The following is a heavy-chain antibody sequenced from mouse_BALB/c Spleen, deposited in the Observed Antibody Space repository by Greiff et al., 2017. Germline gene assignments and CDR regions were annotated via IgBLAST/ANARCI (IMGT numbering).Heavy chain of an antibody. V-gene: IGHV5-17*02. J-gene: IGHJ2*01. CDR2: ISSGSSTI. CDR1: GFTFSSFG. CDR3: AREGGLRRFDY. D-gene: IGHD2-4*01. Sequence: VQLKESGGGLVQPGGSRKLSCAASGFTFSSFGMHWVRQAPEKGLEWVAYISSGSSTIYYADTVKGRFTISRDNPKNTLFLQMTSLRSEDTAMYYCAREGGLRRFDYWGQGTTLTVSS.